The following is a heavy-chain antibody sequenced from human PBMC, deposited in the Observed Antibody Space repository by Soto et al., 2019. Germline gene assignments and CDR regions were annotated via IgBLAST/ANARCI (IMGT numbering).Heavy chain of an antibody. V-gene: IGHV1-3*01. CDR3: ASERVKGSGSPSRYYYGMDV. CDR1: GYTFTSYA. CDR2: INAGNGNT. Sequence: ASVKVSCKASGYTFTSYAMHWVRQAPGQRLEWMGWINAGNGNTKYSQKFQGRVTITRDTSAGTAYMELSSLRSEDTAVYYCASERVKGSGSPSRYYYGMDVWGQGTTVTVSS. J-gene: IGHJ6*02. D-gene: IGHD3-10*01.